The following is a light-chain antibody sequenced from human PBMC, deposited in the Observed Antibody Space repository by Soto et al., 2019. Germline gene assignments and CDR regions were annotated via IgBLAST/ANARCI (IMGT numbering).Light chain of an antibody. CDR1: QSVSSD. Sequence: EIEMTQSPATLSVSPGERATLFCRASQSVSSDLAWYQQKPGQPPRLLIYGASTRATGVPARFIGSGSGTDFTLTINSLQSEDFAVYYCQQFNSWPPWAFGQGTKVEI. J-gene: IGKJ1*01. CDR2: GAS. V-gene: IGKV3-15*01. CDR3: QQFNSWPPWA.